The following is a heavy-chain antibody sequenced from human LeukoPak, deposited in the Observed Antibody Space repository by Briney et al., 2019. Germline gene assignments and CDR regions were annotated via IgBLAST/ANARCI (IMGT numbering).Heavy chain of an antibody. CDR2: IKGDGSEI. Sequence: GGPLRLFCEASGVTFSNYWMSWVRQATGKRREWVANIKGDGSEIYYVDSVKGRFTISRDNDKNSLYLQMNNLRAEDTAVYYCARDGSSFDYWGQGALVTVSS. V-gene: IGHV3-7*01. CDR3: ARDGSSFDY. D-gene: IGHD2-15*01. J-gene: IGHJ4*02. CDR1: GVTFSNYW.